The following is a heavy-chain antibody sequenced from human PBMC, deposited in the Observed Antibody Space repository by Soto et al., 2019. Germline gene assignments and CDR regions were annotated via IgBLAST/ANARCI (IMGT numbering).Heavy chain of an antibody. J-gene: IGHJ5*02. CDR3: ARVVAARPASWFDP. CDR2: INPNSGGT. Sequence: GASVKVSCKASVYTFTGYYMHWVRQAPGQGLEWMGWINPNSGGTNYAQKFQGRVTMTRDTSISTAYMELSRLRSDDTAVYYCARVVAARPASWFDPWGQGTLVTSPQ. CDR1: VYTFTGYY. D-gene: IGHD6-6*01. V-gene: IGHV1-2*02.